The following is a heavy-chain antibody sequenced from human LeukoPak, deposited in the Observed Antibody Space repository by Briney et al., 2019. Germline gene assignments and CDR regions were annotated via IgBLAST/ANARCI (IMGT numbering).Heavy chain of an antibody. Sequence: SETLSLTCTVSGGSISSYYWSWIRQPPGKGLEWIGYIYYSGSTNYNPSLNSRVTVSVDTSKNQFSLKLSSVTAADTAVYYCARGHYGFDPWGQGTLVTVSS. CDR2: IYYSGST. D-gene: IGHD3-16*01. J-gene: IGHJ5*02. CDR1: GGSISSYY. CDR3: ARGHYGFDP. V-gene: IGHV4-59*08.